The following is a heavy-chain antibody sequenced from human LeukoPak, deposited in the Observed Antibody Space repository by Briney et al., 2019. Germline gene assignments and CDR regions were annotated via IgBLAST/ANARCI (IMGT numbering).Heavy chain of an antibody. CDR1: GFTVISNY. CDR2: IYSGGST. Sequence: GGSLRLSCAASGFTVISNYMSWVRQAPGKGLEWVSVIYSGGSTYYADSVKGRFTISRDNSKNTLYLQMNSLRAEDTAVYCCTTHYDSFPDYWGQGTLVTVSS. J-gene: IGHJ4*02. CDR3: TTHYDSFPDY. V-gene: IGHV3-53*01. D-gene: IGHD3-3*01.